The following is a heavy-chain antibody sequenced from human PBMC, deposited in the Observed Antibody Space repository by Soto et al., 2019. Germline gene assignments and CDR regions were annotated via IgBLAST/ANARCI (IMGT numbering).Heavy chain of an antibody. CDR1: GFTFSSYW. CDR2: IKQDGSEK. V-gene: IGHV3-7*01. CDR3: ARERDYVDGSGSYYFDY. D-gene: IGHD3-10*01. J-gene: IGHJ4*02. Sequence: GGSLRLSCAASGFTFSSYWMSWVRQAPGKGLEWVANIKQDGSEKYYVDSVKGRFTISRDNAKNSLYLQMNSLRAEDTAVYYCARERDYVDGSGSYYFDYWGQGTLVTVSS.